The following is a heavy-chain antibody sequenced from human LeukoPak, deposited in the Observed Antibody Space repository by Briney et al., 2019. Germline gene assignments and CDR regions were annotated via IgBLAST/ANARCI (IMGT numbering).Heavy chain of an antibody. V-gene: IGHV1-18*01. CDR1: GYTFTTYY. CDR3: ARGGDIAVVPAAMVGP. Sequence: GASVKVSCKASGYTFTTYYISWVRQAPGQWLEWMGWISAYNGNTNYAQKLQGRVTMTTDTSTSTAYMELRSLRSDDTAVYYCARGGDIAVVPAAMVGPWGQGTLVTVSS. D-gene: IGHD2-2*01. J-gene: IGHJ5*02. CDR2: ISAYNGNT.